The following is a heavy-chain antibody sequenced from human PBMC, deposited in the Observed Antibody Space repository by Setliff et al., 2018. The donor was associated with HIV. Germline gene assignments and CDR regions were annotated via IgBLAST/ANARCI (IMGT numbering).Heavy chain of an antibody. CDR1: GFTFSSYG. D-gene: IGHD3-16*01. Sequence: PGGSLRLSCAASGFTFSSYGMHWVRQAPGKGLEWVAFINYDVSYEYYADSVKGRVTISRDNSKNTLFLQMNSLRPEDTAIYYCAKDKSYHDYIWGSSVLAYWGQGTLVTVSS. CDR2: INYDVSYE. J-gene: IGHJ4*02. V-gene: IGHV3-30*02. CDR3: AKDKSYHDYIWGSSVLAY.